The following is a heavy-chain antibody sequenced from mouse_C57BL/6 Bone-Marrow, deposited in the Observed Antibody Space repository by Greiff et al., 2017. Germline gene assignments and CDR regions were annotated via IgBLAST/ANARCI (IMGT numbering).Heavy chain of an antibody. D-gene: IGHD2-2*01. Sequence: QVQLQLPGPELVKPGASVKMSCKASGYTFTSYRITWVKQRHGQGLEWIGVVYPGSGSTNYNEKFKSKATLTVDPSSSTAYMLLSSLTSADAAVYNCARRRYGCDEEGYAMDYWGQGTSVTVSS. CDR1: GYTFTSYR. CDR2: VYPGSGST. CDR3: ARRRYGCDEEGYAMDY. J-gene: IGHJ4*01. V-gene: IGHV1-55*01.